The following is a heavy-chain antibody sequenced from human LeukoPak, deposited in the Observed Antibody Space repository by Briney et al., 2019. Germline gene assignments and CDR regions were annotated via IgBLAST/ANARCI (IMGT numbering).Heavy chain of an antibody. D-gene: IGHD1-26*01. J-gene: IGHJ4*02. CDR2: ISYDGSNK. Sequence: PGRSLRLSCAASGFTFSSYGMHWVRQAPGKGLEWVAVISYDGSNKYYADSVKGRFTISRDNSKNTLYLQMNSLRAEDTAVYYCAKEKDRNSDGIDCWGQGTLVTVSS. V-gene: IGHV3-30*18. CDR1: GFTFSSYG. CDR3: AKEKDRNSDGIDC.